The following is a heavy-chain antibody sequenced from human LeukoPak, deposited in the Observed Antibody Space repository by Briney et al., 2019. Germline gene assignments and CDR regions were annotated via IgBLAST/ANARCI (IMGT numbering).Heavy chain of an antibody. CDR1: GFTFSSYA. J-gene: IGHJ3*02. D-gene: IGHD1-26*01. CDR2: ISGSGGST. V-gene: IGHV3-23*01. Sequence: GSLRLSCAASGFTFSSYAMSWVRQAPGKGLEWVSAISGSGGSTYYADSVKGRFTISRDNSKNTLYLQMNSLRAEDTAVYYCAKDRVGIVGATDAFDIWGQGTMVTVSS. CDR3: AKDRVGIVGATDAFDI.